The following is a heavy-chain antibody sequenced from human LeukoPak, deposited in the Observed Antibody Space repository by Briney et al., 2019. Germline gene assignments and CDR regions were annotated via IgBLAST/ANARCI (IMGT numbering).Heavy chain of an antibody. V-gene: IGHV3-30*18. CDR3: AKGPTYYHDSSGYYFDY. CDR2: ISYDGSNK. Sequence: PGRSLRLSCAASGFTFSSYGMHWVRQAPGKGLEWVAVISYDGSNKYYADSVKGRFTISRDNSKNTLYLQMNSLRAEDTAVYYCAKGPTYYHDSSGYYFDYWGQGTLVTVSS. J-gene: IGHJ4*02. CDR1: GFTFSSYG. D-gene: IGHD3-22*01.